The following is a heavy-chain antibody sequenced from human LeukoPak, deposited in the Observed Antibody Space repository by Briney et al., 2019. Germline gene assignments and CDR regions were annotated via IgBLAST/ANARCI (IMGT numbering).Heavy chain of an antibody. CDR2: ISAYNGNT. CDR1: GYTFTSYG. J-gene: IGHJ4*02. Sequence: ASVKVSCKASGYTFTSYGISWVRQAPGQRLEWMGWISAYNGNTNYAQKLQRRVTMTTDTSTSTAYMELRSLRSDDTAVYYCARKNLGSWYSVNSFGYFDYWGQGTLVTVSS. D-gene: IGHD6-13*01. V-gene: IGHV1-18*01. CDR3: ARKNLGSWYSVNSFGYFDY.